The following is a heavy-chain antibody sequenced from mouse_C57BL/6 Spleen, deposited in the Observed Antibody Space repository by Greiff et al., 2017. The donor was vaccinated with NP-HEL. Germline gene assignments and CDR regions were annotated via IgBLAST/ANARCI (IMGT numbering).Heavy chain of an antibody. CDR3: ATDSSGYVGFAY. J-gene: IGHJ3*01. V-gene: IGHV1-76*01. CDR2: IYPGSGNT. Sequence: VQLQQSGAELVRPGASVKLSCKASGYTFTDYYINWVKQRPGQGLEWIARIYPGSGNTYYNEKFKGKATLTAEKSSSTAYMQLSSLTSEDSAVYFCATDSSGYVGFAYWGQGTLVTVSA. CDR1: GYTFTDYY. D-gene: IGHD3-2*02.